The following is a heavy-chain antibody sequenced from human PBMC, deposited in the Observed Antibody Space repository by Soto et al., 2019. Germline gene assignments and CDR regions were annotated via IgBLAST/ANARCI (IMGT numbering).Heavy chain of an antibody. V-gene: IGHV3-23*01. CDR3: AKGAPGYCSGGSCQIDY. J-gene: IGHJ4*02. CDR2: IGYSDGST. CDR1: GFTFGAYA. D-gene: IGHD2-15*01. Sequence: GGSLRLSCAASGFTFGAYAVSWVRQTPGKGLEWVSTIGYSDGSTYYADAVKGRFTTSRDNSKNMVHVQMNSLRVEDTAVYYCAKGAPGYCSGGSCQIDYWGQGTLVTVSS.